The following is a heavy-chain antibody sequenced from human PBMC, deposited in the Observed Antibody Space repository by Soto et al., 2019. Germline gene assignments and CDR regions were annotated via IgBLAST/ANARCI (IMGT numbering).Heavy chain of an antibody. J-gene: IGHJ6*02. CDR1: GLSLSRWA. CDR3: ARSQEGASYYDFWSGYSPDYHYYGMEV. CDR2: ISSSSSTI. D-gene: IGHD3-3*01. Sequence: GGSLTLSCAAGGLSLSRWAMHWFRQAPGKGLEWVSYISSSSSTIYYADSVKGRFTISRDNAKNSLYLQMNSLRDEDTAVYYCARSQEGASYYDFWSGYSPDYHYYGMEVWGQGTPVTVTS. V-gene: IGHV3-48*02.